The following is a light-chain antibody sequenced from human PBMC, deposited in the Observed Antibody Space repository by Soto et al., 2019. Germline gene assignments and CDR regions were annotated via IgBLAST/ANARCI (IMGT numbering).Light chain of an antibody. V-gene: IGKV3-15*01. J-gene: IGKJ5*01. CDR3: QQYNNWPPSIT. Sequence: EIVMTQSPATLSVSPGESATLSCRASQSVSSNFLAWYQQRPGQAPRLLIYGASTRASGIPARFSGSGSGTEFTLTISSLQSEDFAVYYCQQYNNWPPSITFGQGTRLEI. CDR1: QSVSSN. CDR2: GAS.